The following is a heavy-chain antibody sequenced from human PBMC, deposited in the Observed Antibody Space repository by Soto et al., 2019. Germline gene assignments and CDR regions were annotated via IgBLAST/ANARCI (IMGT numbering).Heavy chain of an antibody. J-gene: IGHJ5*02. CDR2: ISAYNGNT. Sequence: ASVKVSCKASGYTFTSYGISWVRQAPGQGLEWMGWISAYNGNTNYAQKLQGRVTMTTDTSTSTAYMELRSLRSDDTAVYYCARSPLVTIFGVVIIPWFDPWGQGTLVTV. D-gene: IGHD3-3*01. CDR1: GYTFTSYG. CDR3: ARSPLVTIFGVVIIPWFDP. V-gene: IGHV1-18*01.